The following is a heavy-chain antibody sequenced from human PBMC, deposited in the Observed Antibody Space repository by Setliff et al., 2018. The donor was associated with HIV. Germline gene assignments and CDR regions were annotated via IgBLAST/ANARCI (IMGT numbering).Heavy chain of an antibody. D-gene: IGHD2-15*01. CDR1: GFTFSDYY. CDR2: ISRDGNTI. CDR3: ARVRETSGGY. Sequence: PGGSLRLSCAASGFTFSDYYMSWLRQAPGKGLEWVSYISRDGNTIYYADSVKGRFTISRDNAKNSLYLQLNSLRPEDTAVYFCARVRETSGGYWGQGTLVTVSS. J-gene: IGHJ4*02. V-gene: IGHV3-11*01.